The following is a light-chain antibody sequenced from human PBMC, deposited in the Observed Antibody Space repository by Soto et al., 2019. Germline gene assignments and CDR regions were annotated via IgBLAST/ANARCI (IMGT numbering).Light chain of an antibody. CDR1: ESVDKYY. Sequence: EIVLTQSPDTLSLSPGERATLSCRASESVDKYYLAWYQQKPGQGPRPLIYGASTRATDIPDRFIASGSGTDFTLTITRLEPEDSAVYYCQQFASSPRTFGQGSKVEIK. V-gene: IGKV3-20*01. CDR2: GAS. CDR3: QQFASSPRT. J-gene: IGKJ2*01.